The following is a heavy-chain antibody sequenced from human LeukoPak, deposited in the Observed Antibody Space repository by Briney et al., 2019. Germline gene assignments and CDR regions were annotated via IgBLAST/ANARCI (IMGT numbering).Heavy chain of an antibody. V-gene: IGHV4-59*02. D-gene: IGHD1-26*01. Sequence: SETLSLICTVSGDSVTSYYWTWIRQPPGKGLEWIGYMYHSGTTSNNPSLKSRVTISVDTSKNQFSLKVRSVTAADTAVYYCARGLGWGATIFDYWGQGALVTVSS. CDR3: ARGLGWGATIFDY. CDR2: MYHSGTT. CDR1: GDSVTSYY. J-gene: IGHJ4*02.